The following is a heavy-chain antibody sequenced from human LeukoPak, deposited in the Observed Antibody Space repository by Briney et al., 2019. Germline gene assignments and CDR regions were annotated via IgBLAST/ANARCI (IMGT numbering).Heavy chain of an antibody. CDR3: ARAQYYDSGGYYYEDYFQH. D-gene: IGHD3-22*01. Sequence: PGRSLRLSCEASGFTFRNYGMHWVRQAPGKGLEWVAVIWYDGSKKNHADSVKGRFTISRDNAKNSLYLQMNSLRDEDTAVYYCARAQYYDSGGYYYEDYFQHWGQGTLVTVSS. CDR1: GFTFRNYG. V-gene: IGHV3-33*01. J-gene: IGHJ1*01. CDR2: IWYDGSKK.